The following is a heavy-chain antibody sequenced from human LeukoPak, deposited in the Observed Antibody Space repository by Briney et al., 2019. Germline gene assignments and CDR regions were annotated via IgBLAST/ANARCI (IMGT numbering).Heavy chain of an antibody. CDR2: IYYSGST. D-gene: IGHD1-26*01. CDR3: ARKSGSYNLDY. Sequence: SETLSFTCTVSGGSISSGGYYWSWIRQHPGKGLEWIGYIYYSGSTYYNPSLKSRVTISVDTSKNQFSLKLSSVTAADTAVYYCARKSGSYNLDYWGQGTLVTVSS. J-gene: IGHJ4*02. CDR1: GGSISSGGYY. V-gene: IGHV4-31*03.